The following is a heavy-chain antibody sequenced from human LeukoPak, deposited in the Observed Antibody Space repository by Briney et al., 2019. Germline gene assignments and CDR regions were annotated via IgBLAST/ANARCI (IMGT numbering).Heavy chain of an antibody. J-gene: IGHJ4*02. CDR3: TRYSNYGLDY. Sequence: GGSLKLSCAASGFTFSVSAMYWVRQASGKGLEWIGRIRNKANNYATAYAASVKGRFTISRDDSKNTAYLQMNSLKTEDAAVYYCTRYSNYGLDYWGQGTLVTVSS. CDR2: IRNKANNYAT. CDR1: GFTFSVSA. V-gene: IGHV3-73*01. D-gene: IGHD4-11*01.